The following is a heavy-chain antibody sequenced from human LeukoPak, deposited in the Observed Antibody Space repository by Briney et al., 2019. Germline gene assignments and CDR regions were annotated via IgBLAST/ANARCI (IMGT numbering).Heavy chain of an antibody. CDR2: IYYSGST. D-gene: IGHD6-13*01. Sequence: SQTLSLTCTVSGGSMSNGDYYWSWIRQPPGKGLEWIGYIYYSGSTYYNPSLKSRVTISVDTSKNQFSLKLSSVTAADTAVYYCARVDLYSSSWRASNWFDPWGQGTLVTVSS. CDR3: ARVDLYSSSWRASNWFDP. CDR1: GGSMSNGDYY. V-gene: IGHV4-30-4*01. J-gene: IGHJ5*02.